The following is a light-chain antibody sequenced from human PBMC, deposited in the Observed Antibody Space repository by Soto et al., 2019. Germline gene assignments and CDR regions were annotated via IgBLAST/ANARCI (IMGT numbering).Light chain of an antibody. V-gene: IGKV3-20*01. CDR2: GAS. J-gene: IGKJ1*01. Sequence: EIVLTQSPGTLSLSPGERATLSCRASQSVRSSSLAWYQQKPGQAPRLLIYGASSSASGIPDRFSGSGSGTDFTLTISRLEPEDFAVYYCQQYGSSPPRTFGQGTKVEIK. CDR1: QSVRSSS. CDR3: QQYGSSPPRT.